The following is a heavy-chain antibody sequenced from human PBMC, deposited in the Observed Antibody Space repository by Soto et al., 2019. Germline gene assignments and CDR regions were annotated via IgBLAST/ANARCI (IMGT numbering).Heavy chain of an antibody. Sequence: EVQLLESGGSLVQPGGSVRLSCVASGFTFSTYAMTWVRQAPGKGLERVSTISDTGTTTYDADSVRGRFTISRDNSKNTLYLQMNSLRAEDTAVYYCAKDLLRGITPDYWGQGTLVTVSS. CDR1: GFTFSTYA. CDR3: AKDLLRGITPDY. D-gene: IGHD3-10*01. V-gene: IGHV3-23*01. CDR2: ISDTGTTT. J-gene: IGHJ4*02.